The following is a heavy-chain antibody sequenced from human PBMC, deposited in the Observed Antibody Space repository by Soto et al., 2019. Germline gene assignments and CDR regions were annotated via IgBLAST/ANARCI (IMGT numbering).Heavy chain of an antibody. CDR3: AKTANGWFSAFDI. CDR2: ISGSGGTT. Sequence: RSLRLWKGAAGVAFVDHARSRVRQDTGKGLEWVSAISGSGGTTYYADSVKGRFTFSRDNSKNTLYLQMNSLRAEDTAVYYCAKTANGWFSAFDIWGQGTMVSVSS. J-gene: IGHJ3*02. CDR1: GVAFVDHA. V-gene: IGHV3-23*01. D-gene: IGHD6-19*01.